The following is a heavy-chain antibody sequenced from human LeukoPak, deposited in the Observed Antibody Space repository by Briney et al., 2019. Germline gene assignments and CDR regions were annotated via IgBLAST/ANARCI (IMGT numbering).Heavy chain of an antibody. V-gene: IGHV3-21*01. D-gene: IGHD5-12*01. Sequence: PGGSLRLSCAASGFTFSSYSMNWVRQAPGKGLEWVSSISSSSSYIYYADSVKGRFTISRDNAKNSLYLQMNSLRAEDTAVYYRARDPWSGYPYCGYWGQESLVTVSS. CDR3: ARDPWSGYPYCGY. J-gene: IGHJ4*02. CDR2: ISSSSSYI. CDR1: GFTFSSYS.